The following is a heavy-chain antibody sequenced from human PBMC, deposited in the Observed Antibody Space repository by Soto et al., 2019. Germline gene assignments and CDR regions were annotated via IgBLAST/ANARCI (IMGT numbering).Heavy chain of an antibody. J-gene: IGHJ4*02. D-gene: IGHD6-19*01. CDR1: GGSFSGYY. V-gene: IGHV4-34*01. CDR3: ARWGSGWYYFDY. Sequence: QVQLQQWGAGLLKPSETLSLTCAVYGGSFSGYYWSWIRQPPGKGLEWIGEINHSGSTNYNPSLKSRITISVETSTNQFSLKLSSVTAADTAVYYCARWGSGWYYFDYWGQGTLVTVSS. CDR2: INHSGST.